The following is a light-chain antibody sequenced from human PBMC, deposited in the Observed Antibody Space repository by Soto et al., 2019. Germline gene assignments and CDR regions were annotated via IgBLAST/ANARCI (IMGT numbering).Light chain of an antibody. CDR2: GAS. Sequence: EIVLMQSLGTLSLSPGERVTLSCRASQNVYINSLAWYQQKPGQTPRLLIYGASTRAAAVPDRFSGSGSGTDFALSIDGLEPEDFAIYYCQQYGVSPLTFGPGTRVD. CDR3: QQYGVSPLT. V-gene: IGKV3-20*01. J-gene: IGKJ3*01. CDR1: QNVYINS.